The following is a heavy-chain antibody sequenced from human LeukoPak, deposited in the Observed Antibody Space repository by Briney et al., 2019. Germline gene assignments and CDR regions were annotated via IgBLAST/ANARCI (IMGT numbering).Heavy chain of an antibody. CDR3: ARGITMVRGVIAPFDP. J-gene: IGHJ5*02. V-gene: IGHV1-69*13. CDR1: GGTFSSYA. Sequence: SVKVSCKASGGTFSSYAISWVRQAPGQGLEWMGGIIPIFGTANYAQKFQGRVTITADESTSTAYMELSSLRSEDTAVYYCARGITMVRGVIAPFDPWGQGTLVTVSS. D-gene: IGHD3-10*01. CDR2: IIPIFGTA.